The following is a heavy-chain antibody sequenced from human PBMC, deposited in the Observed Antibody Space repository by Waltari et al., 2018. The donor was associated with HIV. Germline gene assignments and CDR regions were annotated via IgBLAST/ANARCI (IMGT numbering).Heavy chain of an antibody. CDR2: LYPGDSDS. CDR3: ARVGGFGESGDSAFEK. J-gene: IGHJ3*02. Sequence: VQLAPLGAGVKKAGESPKITCQGCGYTFVTYSIQWVRQRPGAGLEWMGRLYPGDSDSRYSPSFQGQVTMSADKSKKTIYLERNNLRPSDTAIYYCARVGGFGESGDSAFEKWGQGTMVTV. D-gene: IGHD3-10*01. V-gene: IGHV5-51*01. CDR1: GYTFVTYS.